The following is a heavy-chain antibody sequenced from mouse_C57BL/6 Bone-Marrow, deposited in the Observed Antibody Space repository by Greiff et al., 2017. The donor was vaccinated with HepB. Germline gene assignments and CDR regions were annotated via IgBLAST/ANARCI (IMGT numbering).Heavy chain of an antibody. CDR3: ARKDYSNWNQAWFAY. CDR1: GYTFTDYN. V-gene: IGHV1-18*01. J-gene: IGHJ3*01. Sequence: VQLKQSGPELVKPGASVKIPCKASGYTFTDYNMDWVKQSHGKSLEWIGDINPNNGGTIYNQKFKGKATLTVDKSSSTAYMELRSLTSEDTAVYYCARKDYSNWNQAWFAYWGQGTLVTVSA. D-gene: IGHD2-5*01. CDR2: INPNNGGT.